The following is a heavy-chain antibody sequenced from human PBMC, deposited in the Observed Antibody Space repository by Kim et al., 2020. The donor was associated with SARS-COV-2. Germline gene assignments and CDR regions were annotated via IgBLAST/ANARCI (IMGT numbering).Heavy chain of an antibody. CDR2: IWYDGSNK. CDR1: GFTFSSYG. D-gene: IGHD3-9*01. V-gene: IGHV3-33*01. CDR3: ARALDDILTGYYRAYYYYGMGV. Sequence: GGSLRLSCAASGFTFSSYGMHWVRQAPGKGLEWVAVIWYDGSNKYYADSVKGRFTISSDNSKNTLYLQMNSLRAEDTAGYYCARALDDILTGYYRAYYYYGMGVWGQGTTVTVPS. J-gene: IGHJ6*02.